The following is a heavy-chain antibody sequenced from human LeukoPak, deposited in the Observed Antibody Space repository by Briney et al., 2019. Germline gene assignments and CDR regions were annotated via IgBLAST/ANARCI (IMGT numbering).Heavy chain of an antibody. V-gene: IGHV4-59*01. J-gene: IGHJ5*02. CDR2: IYYSGST. CDR1: GDSISDYY. D-gene: IGHD6-13*01. Sequence: SETLSLTCTVSGDSISDYYWSWIRQPPGKGLEWIGYIYYSGSTNYNPSLKSRVTISVDTSKNQFSLKLSSVTAADTAVYYCARVEVHSSSWRWDNWFDPWGQGTLVTVSS. CDR3: ARVEVHSSSWRWDNWFDP.